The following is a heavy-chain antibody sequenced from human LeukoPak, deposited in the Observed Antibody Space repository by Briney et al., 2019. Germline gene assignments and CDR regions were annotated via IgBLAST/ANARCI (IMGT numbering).Heavy chain of an antibody. J-gene: IGHJ3*02. V-gene: IGHV3-23*01. CDR3: AKDRDSSGYYFGAFDI. CDR1: GFTFSSYA. CDR2: ISGGGDST. D-gene: IGHD3-22*01. Sequence: PGGSLRLSCAASGFTFSSYAMTWVRQTPGMGLEWVSAISGGGDSTYYADSVKGRFTISRDNSKNTLYLQMNSLKGEDTAVYCCAKDRDSSGYYFGAFDIWGQGTMVTVSS.